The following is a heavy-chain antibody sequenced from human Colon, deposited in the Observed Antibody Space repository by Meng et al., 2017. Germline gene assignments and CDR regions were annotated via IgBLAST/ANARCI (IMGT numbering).Heavy chain of an antibody. CDR1: SGSCSGYY. D-gene: IGHD3-16*01. V-gene: IGHV4-34*01. CDR3: ARIRPRLGGKTFDP. CDR2: INHSGST. J-gene: IGHJ5*02. Sequence: VHPQQLGAGLLTPSETLSLTCAVYSGSCSGYYWSWIRQPPGKGLEWIGEINHSGSTNYNPSRKSRVTISVDTSKNQFSLKLSSVTAADTAVYYCARIRPRLGGKTFDPWGQGTLVTVSS.